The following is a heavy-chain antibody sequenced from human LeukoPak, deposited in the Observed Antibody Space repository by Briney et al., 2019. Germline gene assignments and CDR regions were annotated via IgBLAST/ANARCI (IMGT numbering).Heavy chain of an antibody. J-gene: IGHJ4*02. CDR1: GYTFTSNY. CDR3: AMMRGGSSWYEIVDHQPNHNDY. CDR2: ISPSGGST. V-gene: IGHV1-46*01. D-gene: IGHD6-13*01. Sequence: ASVKVSCKAFGYTFTSNYMHWVRQAPGQGPEWMGVISPSGGSTTYAQKFQGRVTLTRDMSTSTDYLELSSLRSEDTAVYYCAMMRGGSSWYEIVDHQPNHNDYWGQGTLVTVSS.